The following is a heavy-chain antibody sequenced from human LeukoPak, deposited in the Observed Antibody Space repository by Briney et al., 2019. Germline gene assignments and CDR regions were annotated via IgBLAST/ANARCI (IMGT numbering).Heavy chain of an antibody. CDR2: IYYSGST. J-gene: IGHJ4*02. CDR3: ARSSSYYARFDY. Sequence: SETLSLTCTVSGGTISSYYWSWVRQPPGKGMEWIGNIYYSGSTNYNPSLKSRVTISADTSQSQFSLKLSSVTAADTAVYYCARSSSYYARFDYWGQGSLVTVSS. D-gene: IGHD1-26*01. CDR1: GGTISSYY. V-gene: IGHV4-59*08.